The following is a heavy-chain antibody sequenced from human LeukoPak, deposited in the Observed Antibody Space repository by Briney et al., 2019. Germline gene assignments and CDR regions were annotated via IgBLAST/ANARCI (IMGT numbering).Heavy chain of an antibody. CDR2: ISGSGSTT. J-gene: IGHJ4*02. Sequence: GGSLRLSCAASGFTFSSYEMNWVRQAPGKGLEWVSYISGSGSTTYYADSVKGRFTISRDNAKNSLFLQMNSLRAEDTDVYYCARVCNRELWFGELCPSYFDYCGQGTLVTVPS. CDR1: GFTFSSYE. D-gene: IGHD3-10*01. CDR3: ARVCNRELWFGELCPSYFDY. V-gene: IGHV3-48*03.